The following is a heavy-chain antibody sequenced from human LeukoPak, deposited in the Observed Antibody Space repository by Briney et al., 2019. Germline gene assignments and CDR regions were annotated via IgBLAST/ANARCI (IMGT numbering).Heavy chain of an antibody. CDR3: ARDLGRVRYYYGMDV. J-gene: IGHJ6*02. CDR1: GGSISSYY. D-gene: IGHD7-27*01. CDR2: IYYSGST. V-gene: IGHV4-59*12. Sequence: SETLSLTCTVSGGSISSYYWSWIRQPPGKGLEWIGYIYYSGSTNYNPSLKSRVTISVDTSKNQFSLKLSSVTAADTAVYYCARDLGRVRYYYGMDVWGQGTTVTVSS.